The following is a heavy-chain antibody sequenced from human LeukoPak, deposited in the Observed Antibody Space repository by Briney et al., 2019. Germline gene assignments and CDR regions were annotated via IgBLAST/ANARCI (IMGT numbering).Heavy chain of an antibody. D-gene: IGHD3-22*01. CDR3: ARDPQTYYYDSSGYYYDY. Sequence: GGSLRLSCAASGFSFSSYAMSWVRQAPGKGLEWVSGISGSDGSTYYADSVKGRFTISRDNAKNSLYLQMNSLRAEDTAVYYCARDPQTYYYDSSGYYYDYWGQGTLVTVSS. J-gene: IGHJ4*02. V-gene: IGHV3-23*01. CDR1: GFSFSSYA. CDR2: ISGSDGST.